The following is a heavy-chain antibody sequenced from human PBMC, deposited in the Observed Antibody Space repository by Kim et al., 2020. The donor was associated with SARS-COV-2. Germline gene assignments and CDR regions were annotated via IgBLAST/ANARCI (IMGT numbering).Heavy chain of an antibody. V-gene: IGHV4-31*03. CDR2: IYYSGST. CDR1: GGSISSGGYY. Sequence: SETLSLTCTVSGGSISSGGYYWSWIRQHPGKGLEWIGYIYYSGSTYYNPSLKSRVTISVDTSKNQFSLKLSSVTAADTAVYYCASQLVGSYYGGYYFDYWGQGTLVTVSS. CDR3: ASQLVGSYYGGYYFDY. D-gene: IGHD1-26*01. J-gene: IGHJ4*02.